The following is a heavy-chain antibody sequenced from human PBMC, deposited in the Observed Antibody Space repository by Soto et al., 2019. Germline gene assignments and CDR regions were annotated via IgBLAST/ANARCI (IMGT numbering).Heavy chain of an antibody. CDR1: GYTFTSYA. J-gene: IGHJ6*03. Sequence: GASVKVSCKASGYTFTSYAMHWVRQAPGRRLEWMGWINAGNGNTKYSQKFQGRVTITRDTSASTAYMELSSQRSEDTAVYYWGRCPRCRGGICSPGYYMDVGGKGTPVPV. CDR3: GRCPRCRGGICSPGYYMDV. V-gene: IGHV1-3*01. CDR2: INAGNGNT. D-gene: IGHD2-15*01.